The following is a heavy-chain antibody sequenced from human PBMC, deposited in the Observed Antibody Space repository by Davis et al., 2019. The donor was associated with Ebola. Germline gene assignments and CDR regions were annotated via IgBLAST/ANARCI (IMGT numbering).Heavy chain of an antibody. CDR1: GYTFTSYY. V-gene: IGHV1-46*01. D-gene: IGHD2-15*01. Sequence: ASVKVSCKASGYTFTSYYMHWVRQAPGQGLEWMGIINPSGGSTSYAQKFQGRVTMTRDTSTSTVYMELSSLRSEDTAVYYCARVGLGRVVAATPTPFLHYYYYYMDVWGKGTTVTVSS. CDR3: ARVGLGRVVAATPTPFLHYYYYYMDV. J-gene: IGHJ6*03. CDR2: INPSGGST.